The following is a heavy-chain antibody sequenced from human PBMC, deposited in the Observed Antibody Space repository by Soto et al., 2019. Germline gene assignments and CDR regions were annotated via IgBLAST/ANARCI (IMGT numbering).Heavy chain of an antibody. D-gene: IGHD3-10*01. CDR3: ARELGGVDY. CDR1: GFSFSSWW. J-gene: IGHJ4*02. V-gene: IGHV3-7*03. CDR2: ISHDGNEK. Sequence: AGGSMRLSCAASGFSFSSWWMSWVRQAPGKGLEWVATISHDGNEKFYVDSMKGRFSISRHNSKNTLYLQMNSLRAEGTAVYYCARELGGVDYWGQGTLVTVSS.